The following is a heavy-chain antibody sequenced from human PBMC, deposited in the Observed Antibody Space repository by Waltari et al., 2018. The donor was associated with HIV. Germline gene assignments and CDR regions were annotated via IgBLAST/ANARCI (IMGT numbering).Heavy chain of an antibody. Sequence: QVQLQQWGAGLLKPSETLSLTCAVYGGSFRGYYWSWIRQSPGKGLEWSGEIDHSGSTNYNPSLKSRVSISVDKSKNQFSLKVISVTAADTAVYYCARGLRGLPGALDSWGQGTLVTVSS. J-gene: IGHJ4*02. V-gene: IGHV4-34*01. CDR2: IDHSGST. D-gene: IGHD2-2*01. CDR3: ARGLRGLPGALDS. CDR1: GGSFRGYY.